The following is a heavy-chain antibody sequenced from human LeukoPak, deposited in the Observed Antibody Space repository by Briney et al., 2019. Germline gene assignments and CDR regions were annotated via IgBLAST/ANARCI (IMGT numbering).Heavy chain of an antibody. D-gene: IGHD1-1*01. CDR3: AGNWNLGGMDV. CDR2: ISSGSSYI. J-gene: IGHJ6*02. Sequence: GGSLRLSCAASGFTFSSYSMNWVRQAPGKGLEWLSSISSGSSYIYYRESVRGRFTISRDNAENSLFLEMDYLRAEDTAVYYCAGNWNLGGMDVWGQGTTVTVSS. CDR1: GFTFSSYS. V-gene: IGHV3-21*01.